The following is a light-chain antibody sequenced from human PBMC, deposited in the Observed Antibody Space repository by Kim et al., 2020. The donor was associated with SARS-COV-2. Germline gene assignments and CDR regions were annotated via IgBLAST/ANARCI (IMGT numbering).Light chain of an antibody. CDR1: QNINSY. V-gene: IGKV1-39*01. J-gene: IGKJ4*01. Sequence: ASVEDRITMTCRASQNINSYLNWYQQKPGRAPKLLIFAASILQSGVPSRFSGSGSGTHFTLTISNLQPEDFASYSCQQSYRTPRTFGGGTKVDIK. CDR2: AAS. CDR3: QQSYRTPRT.